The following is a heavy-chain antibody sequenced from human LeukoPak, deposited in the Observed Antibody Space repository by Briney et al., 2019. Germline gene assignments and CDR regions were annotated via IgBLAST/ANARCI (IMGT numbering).Heavy chain of an antibody. D-gene: IGHD3-22*01. V-gene: IGHV1-46*01. CDR2: INPSGGST. CDR1: GYTFTSYY. Sequence: ASVKVSCKASGYTFTSYYMHWVRQAPGQGLEWMGIINPSGGSTSYAQKFQGRVTMTRDMSTSTVYMELSSLRSEDTAVYYCARDGSNYDSSGYSRIFDYWGQGTLVTVSS. J-gene: IGHJ4*02. CDR3: ARDGSNYDSSGYSRIFDY.